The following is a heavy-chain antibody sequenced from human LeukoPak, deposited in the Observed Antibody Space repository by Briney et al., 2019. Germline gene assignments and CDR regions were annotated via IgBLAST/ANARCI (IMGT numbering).Heavy chain of an antibody. CDR3: ARDLLLEWLLYPDAFGI. D-gene: IGHD3-3*01. CDR1: GFTFKTYT. J-gene: IGHJ3*02. V-gene: IGHV3-21*06. Sequence: GGSLRLSCVASGFTFKTYTMNWVRQAPGKGLEWVSSILSSGTYTYYADSVQGRFTISRDNAKNSLYLQMNSLRAEDTAVYYCARDLLLEWLLYPDAFGIWGQGTMVTVSS. CDR2: ILSSGTYT.